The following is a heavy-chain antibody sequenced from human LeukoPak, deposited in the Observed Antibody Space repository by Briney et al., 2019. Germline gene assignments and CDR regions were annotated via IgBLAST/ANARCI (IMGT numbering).Heavy chain of an antibody. CDR2: ISAYNGNT. CDR1: GYTFTSYG. Sequence: ASVKVSCKASGYTFTSYGISWVRQAPGQGLEWMGWISAYNGNTNYAQKFQGRDTITADKSTSTAYMELSSLRSEDTAVYYCARSNYYYYGSGSMKWGQGTLVTVSS. CDR3: ARSNYYYYGSGSMK. D-gene: IGHD3-10*01. V-gene: IGHV1-18*01. J-gene: IGHJ4*02.